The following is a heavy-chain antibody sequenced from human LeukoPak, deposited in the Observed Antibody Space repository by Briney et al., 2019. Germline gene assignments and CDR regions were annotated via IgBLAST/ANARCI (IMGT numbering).Heavy chain of an antibody. Sequence: PGGSLRLSCAASGYTFSSYAIHWVRQAPGKGLEWVAVISDDGTNKIYADSVKGRFTISRGNSRNTPYLQMNSLSDEDAAVYYCARDLPGGGIVGPFDYWGQGTLVTVSS. J-gene: IGHJ4*02. CDR3: ARDLPGGGIVGPFDY. CDR2: ISDDGTNK. D-gene: IGHD1-26*01. CDR1: GYTFSSYA. V-gene: IGHV3-30*04.